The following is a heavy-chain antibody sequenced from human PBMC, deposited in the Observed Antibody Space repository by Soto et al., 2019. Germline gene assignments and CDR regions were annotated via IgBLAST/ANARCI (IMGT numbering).Heavy chain of an antibody. Sequence: SVKVSCKASGGTFSTFGISWVRRAPGQGLEWMGGIIPFFGTARYSQKFEDRITITADESTNTVYMDLRSLTSEDTAIYYCAESAPMDAGDKYYYDFWGQGALVTVS. J-gene: IGHJ4*02. CDR3: AESAPMDAGDKYYYDF. D-gene: IGHD4-17*01. CDR2: IIPFFGTA. CDR1: GGTFSTFG. V-gene: IGHV1-69*13.